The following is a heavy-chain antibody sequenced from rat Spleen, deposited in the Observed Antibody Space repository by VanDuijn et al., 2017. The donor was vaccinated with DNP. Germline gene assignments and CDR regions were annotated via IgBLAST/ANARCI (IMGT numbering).Heavy chain of an antibody. CDR1: GFTFADFY. D-gene: IGHD1-7*01. Sequence: EVKLLESGGGLVQPGGSLRLTCAASGFTFADFYMSWIRQSPGKAPEWLSFTRNKANSYTIEYNPSVKGRFTISRDETQNVLYLQMNTLRAEDTAIYYCAKHESHPYFDVMGAWGQGASVTVSS. CDR2: TRNKANSYTI. V-gene: IGHV7-6*01. CDR3: AKHESHPYFDVMGA. J-gene: IGHJ4*01.